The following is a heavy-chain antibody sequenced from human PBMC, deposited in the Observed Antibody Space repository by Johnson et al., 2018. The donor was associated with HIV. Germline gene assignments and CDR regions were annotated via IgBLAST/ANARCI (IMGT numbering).Heavy chain of an antibody. CDR1: GFTFDDYS. CDR2: LRWNSGSI. J-gene: IGHJ3*02. D-gene: IGHD3-16*01. V-gene: IGHV3-9*01. Sequence: VQLVESGGGLVQPGRSLRLSCAASGFTFDDYSMHWVRQAPGKGLECVSGLRWNSGSIDYADSVKGRFTISRDNAKHSLYLQMNSLRAEDTACYYCAKGSGGEADAFDIWGQGTMVTVSS. CDR3: AKGSGGEADAFDI.